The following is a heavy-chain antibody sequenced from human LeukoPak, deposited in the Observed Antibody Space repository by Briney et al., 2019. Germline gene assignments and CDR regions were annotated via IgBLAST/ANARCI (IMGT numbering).Heavy chain of an antibody. CDR1: GFSLSTSGVG. CDR3: AHCVSVAGTGYYFDY. D-gene: IGHD6-19*01. CDR2: IYWDDDK. Sequence: SGPTLVKPTQTLTLTCTFSGFSLSTSGVGVGWIRQPPGKALEWLTLIYWDDDKRYSPSLKSRLIITKDTPKNQVVLTMTNMDPVDTATYYCAHCVSVAGTGYYFDYWGQGTLVTVSS. J-gene: IGHJ4*02. V-gene: IGHV2-5*02.